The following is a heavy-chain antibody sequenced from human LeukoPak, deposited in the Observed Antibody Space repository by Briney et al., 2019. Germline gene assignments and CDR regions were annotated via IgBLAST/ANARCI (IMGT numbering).Heavy chain of an antibody. CDR2: IKEDGSEK. D-gene: IGHD3-16*01. J-gene: IGHJ3*02. CDR3: AREITWEVTPI. CDR1: GFTFGSYW. Sequence: PGGSMRLSCAAYGFTFGSYWMSWDRQAPGKGLEWVGNIKEDGSEKYYVGSVKGRFTISRDNAKNSLYLQMNSLRVEDTAVYYCAREITWEVTPIWGQGTMVTVSS. V-gene: IGHV3-7*01.